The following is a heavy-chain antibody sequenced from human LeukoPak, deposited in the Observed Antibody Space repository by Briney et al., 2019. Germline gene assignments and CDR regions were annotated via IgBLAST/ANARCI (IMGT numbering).Heavy chain of an antibody. D-gene: IGHD3-22*01. CDR1: GFTFDDYA. V-gene: IGHV3-9*01. J-gene: IGHJ4*02. Sequence: GGSLRLSCAASGFTFDDYAMHWVRQAPGKGLEWVSGISWNSGSIGYADSVKGRFTISRDNAKNSLYLQMNSLRAEDTALYYCAKDIGSSSYTYYFDYWGQGTLVTVSS. CDR2: ISWNSGSI. CDR3: AKDIGSSSYTYYFDY.